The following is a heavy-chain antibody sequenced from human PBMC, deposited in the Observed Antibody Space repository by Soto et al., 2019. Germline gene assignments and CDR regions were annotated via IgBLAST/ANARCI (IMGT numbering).Heavy chain of an antibody. CDR1: GYNFLGFW. CDR3: SISMAVPDPHTAFDF. Sequence: ASVKVSCKASGYNFLGFWLQWVRQAPGQGLEWMGRINPNSGGTDYAQKFQDRVTMTSDTSITTAYMELSRLTSDDTAIYYCSISMAVPDPHTAFDFWGQGVPVTVSS. CDR2: INPNSGGT. V-gene: IGHV1-2*06. J-gene: IGHJ4*02. D-gene: IGHD6-19*01.